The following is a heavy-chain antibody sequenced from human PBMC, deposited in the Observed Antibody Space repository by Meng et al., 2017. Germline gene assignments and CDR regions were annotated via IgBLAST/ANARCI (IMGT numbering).Heavy chain of an antibody. CDR1: GFTFSSYA. CDR2: ISYDGSNK. J-gene: IGHJ4*02. CDR3: ARDLSYSSGWSFDY. Sequence: GGSLRLSCAASGFTFSSYAMHWVRQAPGKGLEWVAVISYDGSNKYYADSVKGRFTISRDNSKNTLYLQMNSLRAEDTAVYYCARDLSYSSGWSFDYWGQG. V-gene: IGHV3-30*04. D-gene: IGHD6-19*01.